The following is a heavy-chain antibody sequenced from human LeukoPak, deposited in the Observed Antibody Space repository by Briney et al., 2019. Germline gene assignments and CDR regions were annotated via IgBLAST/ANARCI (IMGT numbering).Heavy chain of an antibody. D-gene: IGHD5-18*01. CDR2: IYTSGST. V-gene: IGHV4-4*07. CDR1: GGSISSYY. Sequence: PSETLSLTCTVSGGSISSYYRSWIRQPAGKGLEWIGRIYTSGSTNYNPSLKSRVTMSVDTSKNQFSLKLSSVTAADTAVYYCARGGYSYGYNFDYWGQGTLVTVSS. CDR3: ARGGYSYGYNFDY. J-gene: IGHJ4*02.